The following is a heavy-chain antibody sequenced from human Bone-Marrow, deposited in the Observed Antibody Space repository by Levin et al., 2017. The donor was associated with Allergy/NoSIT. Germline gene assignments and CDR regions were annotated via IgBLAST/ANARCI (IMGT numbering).Heavy chain of an antibody. CDR2: IYHSGST. Sequence: SQTLSLTCTVPGGSASSASYYWSWIRQPPGKGLEWIAYIYHSGSTKYNPSLKSRVTISLDTSRNQFSLRLTSLTAAATAVYYCARGSYVGGLSFDCWGKGTLVTVSS. D-gene: IGHD3-10*01. V-gene: IGHV4-61*01. CDR1: GGSASSASYY. J-gene: IGHJ4*02. CDR3: ARGSYVGGLSFDC.